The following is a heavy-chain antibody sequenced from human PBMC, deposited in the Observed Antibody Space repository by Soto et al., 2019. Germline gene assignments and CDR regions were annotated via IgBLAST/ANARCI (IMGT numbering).Heavy chain of an antibody. CDR2: INHSGST. J-gene: IGHJ6*02. Sequence: SETLSLTCAVYGGSFSGYYWSWIRQPPGKGLEWIGEINHSGSTNYNPSLKRRVTISVDTSKNQFSLKLSSVTAADTAVYYCAARGGNYYYGMDVWGQGTTVTVSS. CDR3: AARGGNYYYGMDV. CDR1: GGSFSGYY. V-gene: IGHV4-34*01.